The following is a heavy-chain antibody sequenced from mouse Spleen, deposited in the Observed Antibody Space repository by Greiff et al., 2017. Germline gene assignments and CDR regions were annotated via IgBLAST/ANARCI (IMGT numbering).Heavy chain of an antibody. J-gene: IGHJ4*01. D-gene: IGHD1-1*01. CDR3: ASPYYYGSSYEDYYAMDY. Sequence: EVKLQESGGGLVKPGGSLKLSCAASGFTFSSYTMSWVRQTPEKRLEWVATISGGGGNTYYPDSVKGRFTISRDNAKNTLYLQMSSLRSEDTALYYCASPYYYGSSYEDYYAMDYWGQGTSVTVSS. CDR2: ISGGGGNT. CDR1: GFTFSSYT. V-gene: IGHV5-9*01.